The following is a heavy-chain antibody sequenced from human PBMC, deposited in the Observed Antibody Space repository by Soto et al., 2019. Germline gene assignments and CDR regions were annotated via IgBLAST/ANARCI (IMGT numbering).Heavy chain of an antibody. CDR3: ATSLYCSSTSCYLGY. J-gene: IGHJ4*02. D-gene: IGHD2-2*01. Sequence: ASSEVSCKASGYTFANYAMHWVRQAPGQRLEWMGWINAGNGNTKYSQKFQGRVTITRDTSASTAYMELSGLTSEDTAVYYCATSLYCSSTSCYLGYWGQGTLVTV. CDR1: GYTFANYA. V-gene: IGHV1-3*01. CDR2: INAGNGNT.